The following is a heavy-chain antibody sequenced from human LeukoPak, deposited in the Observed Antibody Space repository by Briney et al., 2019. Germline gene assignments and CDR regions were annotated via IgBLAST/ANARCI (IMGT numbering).Heavy chain of an antibody. V-gene: IGHV1-18*01. Sequence: ASVKVSCKASGYTFTSYGISWVRQAPGQGLEWMGWISAYNGNTNYAQKLQGRVTMTTDTSTSTAYMELRSLRSDDTAVYYCARSSLSELVPLGSFDIWGQGTMVTVSS. CDR1: GYTFTSYG. J-gene: IGHJ3*02. D-gene: IGHD2-2*01. CDR2: ISAYNGNT. CDR3: ARSSLSELVPLGSFDI.